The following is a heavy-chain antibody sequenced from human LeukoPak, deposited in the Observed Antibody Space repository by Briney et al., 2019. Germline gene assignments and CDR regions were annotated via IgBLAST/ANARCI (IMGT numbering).Heavy chain of an antibody. V-gene: IGHV3-30*03. CDR1: GFTFSSYG. J-gene: IGHJ4*02. Sequence: GGSLRLSCAASGFTFSSYGMHWVRQAPGKGLEWVAVISYDGSNKYYADSVKGRFTISRDNSKNTLYLQMNSLRAEDTAVYYCARDRVSRVQLYYFDYWGQGTMVTVSS. D-gene: IGHD1-1*01. CDR2: ISYDGSNK. CDR3: ARDRVSRVQLYYFDY.